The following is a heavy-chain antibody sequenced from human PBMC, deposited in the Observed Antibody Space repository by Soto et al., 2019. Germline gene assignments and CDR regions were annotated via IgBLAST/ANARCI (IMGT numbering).Heavy chain of an antibody. CDR1: GFTFSSYD. CDR2: ISYDGSNK. CDR3: AKEYSGYDHFDY. Sequence: QVQLVESGGGVVQPGRSLRLSCAASGFTFSSYDVHWVRQAPGKGLEWVAVISYDGSNKYYADSVKGRFTISRDNSKNTLYLQMNSLRAEDTAVYYCAKEYSGYDHFDYWGQGTLVTVSS. D-gene: IGHD5-12*01. V-gene: IGHV3-30*18. J-gene: IGHJ4*02.